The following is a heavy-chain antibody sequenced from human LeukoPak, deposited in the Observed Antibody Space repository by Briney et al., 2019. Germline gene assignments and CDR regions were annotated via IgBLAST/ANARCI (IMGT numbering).Heavy chain of an antibody. CDR1: GFSFSTYG. CDR2: ISSSSSYI. CDR3: ARGGEDYYDSSGYLDY. J-gene: IGHJ4*02. D-gene: IGHD3-22*01. Sequence: GGSLRLSCAASGFSFSTYGMTWVRQAPGKGLEWVSSISSSSSYIYYADSVKGRFTISRDNAKNSLYLQMNSLRAEDTAVYYCARGGEDYYDSSGYLDYWGQGTLVTVSS. V-gene: IGHV3-21*01.